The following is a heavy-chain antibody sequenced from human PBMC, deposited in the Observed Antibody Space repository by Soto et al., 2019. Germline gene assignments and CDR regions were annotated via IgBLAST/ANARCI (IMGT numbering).Heavy chain of an antibody. V-gene: IGHV1-69*13. CDR1: GGTFSSYA. CDR2: IIPIFGTA. CDR3: AREGGGSSSGYYYYYYGMDV. J-gene: IGHJ6*02. Sequence: GASVKVSCKASGGTFSSYAISWVRQAPEQGLEWMGGIIPIFGTANYAQKFQGRVTITADESTSTAYMELSSLRSEDTAVYYCAREGGGSSSGYYYYYYGMDVWGQGTTVTVSS. D-gene: IGHD6-6*01.